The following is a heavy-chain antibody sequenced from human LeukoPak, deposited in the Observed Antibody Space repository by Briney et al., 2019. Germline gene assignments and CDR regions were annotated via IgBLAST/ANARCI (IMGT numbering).Heavy chain of an antibody. CDR1: GFTFSDHY. V-gene: IGHV3-72*01. Sequence: GGSLSLSCAASGFTFSDHYMDWVRQAPGKGLEWVGRSRNKANSYTTEYAASVKGRFTISRDVSKNSLYLQMNSLKTEDTAMYYCTRVGDCSNNRCYGAVDYWGQGTLVTVSS. CDR3: TRVGDCSNNRCYGAVDY. CDR2: SRNKANSYTT. D-gene: IGHD2-2*01. J-gene: IGHJ4*02.